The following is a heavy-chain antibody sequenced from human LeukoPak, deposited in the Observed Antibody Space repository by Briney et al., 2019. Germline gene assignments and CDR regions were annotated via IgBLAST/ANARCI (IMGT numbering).Heavy chain of an antibody. CDR1: GFTFSSYS. CDR2: ISSSSSYI. V-gene: IGHV3-21*01. Sequence: GGSLRLSCAASGFTFSSYSMNWVRQAPGKGLEWVSSISSSSSYIYYADSVKGRFTISRDNAKNTLYLQMNSLRAEDTAVYYCARARWGYYYYYMDVWGKGTTVTVSS. J-gene: IGHJ6*03. D-gene: IGHD7-27*01. CDR3: ARARWGYYYYYMDV.